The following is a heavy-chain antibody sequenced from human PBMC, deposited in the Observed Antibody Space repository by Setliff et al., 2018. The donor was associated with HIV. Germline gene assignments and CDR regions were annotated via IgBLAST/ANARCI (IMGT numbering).Heavy chain of an antibody. CDR3: VRGWEWGAPLDY. Sequence: SETLSLTCTVSGGSISSGDYYWSWIRQPPGKGLEWIATVYYSGSTYDNPSLKSRVTLSIDTSKNQFSLNLNSVTATDTAVYYCVRGWEWGAPLDYWGQGTLVTVSS. D-gene: IGHD1-26*01. J-gene: IGHJ4*02. V-gene: IGHV4-39*01. CDR2: VYYSGST. CDR1: GGSISSGDYY.